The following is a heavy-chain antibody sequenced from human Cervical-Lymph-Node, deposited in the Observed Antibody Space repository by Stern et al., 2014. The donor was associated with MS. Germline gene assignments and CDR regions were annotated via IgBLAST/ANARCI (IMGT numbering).Heavy chain of an antibody. CDR2: VIPGNGDT. J-gene: IGHJ4*02. CDR1: GYTFTSYA. CDR3: ARDQTSTEKGLDY. V-gene: IGHV1-3*01. Sequence: QVQLVQSGAELKKPGDSVKVSCKAFGYTFTSYAIHWVRQAPGQRLEWVGWVIPGNGDTRYARNLQGRVTINRDTSANTAYMELNSLRSEDTAIYYYARDQTSTEKGLDYWGQGTLVTVSS. D-gene: IGHD1-1*01.